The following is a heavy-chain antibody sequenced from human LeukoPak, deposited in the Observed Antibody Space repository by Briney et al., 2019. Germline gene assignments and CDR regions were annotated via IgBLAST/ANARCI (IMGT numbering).Heavy chain of an antibody. J-gene: IGHJ6*03. CDR2: IYTSGST. CDR3: ARQSATYDFWSGYYKGYYYYYMDV. D-gene: IGHD3-3*01. V-gene: IGHV4-4*09. Sequence: SETLSLTCMDSGGSISSYYRSWMRPPPGKGLEWIGYIYTSGSTNYNPSLKSRVTIPVDTSKNQFSLKRSSVTAADTAVYYCARQSATYDFWSGYYKGYYYYYMDVWGKGTTVTVSS. CDR1: GGSISSYY.